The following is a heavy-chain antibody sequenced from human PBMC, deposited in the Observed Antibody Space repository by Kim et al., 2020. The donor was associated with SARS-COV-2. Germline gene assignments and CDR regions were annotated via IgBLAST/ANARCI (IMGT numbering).Heavy chain of an antibody. CDR2: IDPTDSYT. CDR1: GYSFTSYW. CDR3: ARRGIWSGYLNDAIDI. D-gene: IGHD3-3*01. V-gene: IGHV5-10-1*01. J-gene: IGHJ3*02. Sequence: GESLKISCKGSGYSFTSYWIIWVRQMPGKGLEWMGRIDPTDSYTNYSPSFQGHVTISADKSISTAYLQWSSLKASDTAMYYCARRGIWSGYLNDAIDIWGQGTVVTVSS.